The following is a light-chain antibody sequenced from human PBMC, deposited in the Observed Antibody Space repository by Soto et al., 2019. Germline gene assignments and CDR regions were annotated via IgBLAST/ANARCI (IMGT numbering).Light chain of an antibody. CDR1: QSVGSN. Sequence: EIVMTQSPATLSVSPGERATLSCRASQSVGSNLAWYQQKPCQAPRLLMYDASTRAISIPATFSGSGSGTEITLTITSLKSEDFVAYYCQQYYSQWTFGQWTKVDIK. CDR2: DAS. V-gene: IGKV3-15*01. CDR3: QQYYSQWT. J-gene: IGKJ1*01.